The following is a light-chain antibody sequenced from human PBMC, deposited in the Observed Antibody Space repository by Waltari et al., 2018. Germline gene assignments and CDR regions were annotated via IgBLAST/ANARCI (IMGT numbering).Light chain of an antibody. CDR2: EVT. J-gene: IGLJ2*01. Sequence: QSALTQPPSASGSPGQSVTISCTGTSSDVGGYHYVSWYQQHPGKAPKLMIYEVTKRPSGVPDRFSGSKSGITASLTVFGLQTEDEADYYCASFAGSNTLFGGGTKLTVL. CDR3: ASFAGSNTL. V-gene: IGLV2-8*01. CDR1: SSDVGGYHY.